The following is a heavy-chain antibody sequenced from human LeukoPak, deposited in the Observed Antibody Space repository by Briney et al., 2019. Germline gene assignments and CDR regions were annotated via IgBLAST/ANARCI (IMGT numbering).Heavy chain of an antibody. CDR3: AIDDPRVGYGMDV. J-gene: IGHJ6*02. CDR1: GFTFSRYA. CDR2: ISGSGGTT. Sequence: QPGGSLRLSCAASGFTFSRYAMSWVRQAPGKGLEWVSAISGSGGTTYYADSVKGRFTISRHNSKNTLYLQMNSLRAEDTAVYYCAIDDPRVGYGMDVWGQGTTVTVSS. D-gene: IGHD3-10*01. V-gene: IGHV3-23*01.